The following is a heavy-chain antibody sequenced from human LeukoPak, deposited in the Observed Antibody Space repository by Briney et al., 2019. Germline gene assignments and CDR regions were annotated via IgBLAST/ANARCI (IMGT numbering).Heavy chain of an antibody. J-gene: IGHJ4*02. CDR3: ARDRGGYCSSTSCYTVGREFDY. V-gene: IGHV4-31*03. CDR2: IYYSGST. CDR1: GGSISSGGYY. Sequence: SETLSLTCTVSGGSISSGGYYWSWIRQHPGKGLEWIGYIYYSGSTYYNPSLKSRVTISVDTSKNQFSLKLSSVTAADTAVYYCARDRGGYCSSTSCYTVGREFDYWGQGTLVTVSS. D-gene: IGHD2-2*02.